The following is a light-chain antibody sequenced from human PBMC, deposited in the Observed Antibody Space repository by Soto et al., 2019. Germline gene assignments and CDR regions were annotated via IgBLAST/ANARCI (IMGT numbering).Light chain of an antibody. J-gene: IGKJ5*01. V-gene: IGKV3-15*01. CDR3: QQLNGYPIT. CDR2: GAS. CDR1: QSVSIY. Sequence: EIVMTQSPATLSVSPGERVTLSCRASQSVSIYLAWYQQRPGQAPRPLIYGASTRATGIPARFSASGSGTEFTLTINSLQSEDFAVYYCQQLNGYPITFGQGTRLEIQ.